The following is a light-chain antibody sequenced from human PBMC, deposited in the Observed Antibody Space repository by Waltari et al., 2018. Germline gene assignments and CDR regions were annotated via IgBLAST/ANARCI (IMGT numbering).Light chain of an antibody. CDR3: QTWDTGILV. V-gene: IGLV4-69*01. Sequence: QLVLTQSPSASASLGASVKVTCTLSSGHTSYAIAWHQQQPEKGPRYLMKINSDGSRSKGDGIPDRFSGSSSGAERYLTISSLQSEDDADYYCQTWDTGILVFGGGTKLTVL. J-gene: IGLJ3*02. CDR1: SGHTSYA. CDR2: INSDGSR.